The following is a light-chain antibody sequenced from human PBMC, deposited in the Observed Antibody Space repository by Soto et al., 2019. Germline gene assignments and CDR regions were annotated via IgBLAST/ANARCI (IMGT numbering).Light chain of an antibody. CDR2: SAS. V-gene: IGKV1-39*01. CDR1: QSISTY. J-gene: IGKJ1*01. Sequence: DMQMTQSPSSLSASVGDRVTITCRASQSISTYLSWFQQKPGKAPKILIYSASTLQSGVPSRFSGSGSGTDFTLTISRLQPEDFATYHCQQSYSTPWTFGQGTKVEVK. CDR3: QQSYSTPWT.